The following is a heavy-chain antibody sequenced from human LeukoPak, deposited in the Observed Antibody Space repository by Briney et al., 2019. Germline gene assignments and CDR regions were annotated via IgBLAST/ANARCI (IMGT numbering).Heavy chain of an antibody. J-gene: IGHJ4*02. D-gene: IGHD4-17*01. Sequence: PGGSLRLSCAAPGFSFSSFGMHWVRQAPGKGLEWVAIISYDGSKKYYTDSVKGRFAISRDNSKNTLFLQMNSLRADDTAVYYCARNDYGTYYFDYWGQGTLVTVSS. CDR1: GFSFSSFG. CDR2: ISYDGSKK. V-gene: IGHV3-30*03. CDR3: ARNDYGTYYFDY.